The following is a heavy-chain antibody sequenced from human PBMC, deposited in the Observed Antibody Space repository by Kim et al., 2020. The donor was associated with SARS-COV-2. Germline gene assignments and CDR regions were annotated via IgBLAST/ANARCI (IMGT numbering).Heavy chain of an antibody. V-gene: IGHV3-7*01. D-gene: IGHD6-19*01. CDR1: GFTFSSYE. CDR3: ARDQWRHDS. J-gene: IGHJ4*02. Sequence: GGSLRLSCEASGFTFSSYEMSWVRQAPGKGLEWVASIKPGGGETHYVDSVRGRFTISRDNAKNSLYLQMNSLRPEDTAVYYCARDQWRHDSWGQGTLVTVSS. CDR2: IKPGGGET.